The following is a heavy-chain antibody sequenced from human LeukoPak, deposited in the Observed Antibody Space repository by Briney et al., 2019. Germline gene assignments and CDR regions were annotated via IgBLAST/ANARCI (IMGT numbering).Heavy chain of an antibody. CDR1: EFIVSINY. J-gene: IGHJ4*02. CDR3: ATYRQVLLPFES. CDR2: IYSRGDT. D-gene: IGHD2-8*02. V-gene: IGHV3-53*01. Sequence: GGSLRLSCAASEFIVSINYMTWVRQAPGKGLEWVSLIYSRGDTKYADSVKGRFTISRDNSKSTLSLQMNSLRAEDTAIYYCATYRQVLLPFESWGQGTLVTVSS.